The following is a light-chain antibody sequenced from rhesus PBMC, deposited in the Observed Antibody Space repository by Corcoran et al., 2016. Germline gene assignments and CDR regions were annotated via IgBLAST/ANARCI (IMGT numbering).Light chain of an antibody. CDR1: DNDIGGSSY. CDR2: EID. Sequence: QAALTQPPSVSGSPGQSVTISCTGSDNDIGGSSYVSWYQQHPGTAPKLLIYEIDKRPPGVSDRFSGSRSANTATLTISGLQTEDGADYYCNSYTGSHSFTFGGGTRLTVL. CDR3: NSYTGSHSFT. V-gene: IGLV2-32*02. J-gene: IGLJ1*01.